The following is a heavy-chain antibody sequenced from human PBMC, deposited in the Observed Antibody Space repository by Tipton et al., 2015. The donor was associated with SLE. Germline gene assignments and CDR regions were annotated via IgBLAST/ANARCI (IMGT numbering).Heavy chain of an antibody. CDR3: ARVGYGDYQSAFDI. D-gene: IGHD4-17*01. J-gene: IGHJ3*02. CDR2: IYTSGST. Sequence: TLSLTCTVSGGSISSYYWSWIRQPAGKGLEWIGRIYTSGSTNYNPPLKSRVTMSVDTSKNQFSLKLSSVTAADTAVYYCARVGYGDYQSAFDIWGQGTMVTVSS. CDR1: GGSISSYY. V-gene: IGHV4-4*07.